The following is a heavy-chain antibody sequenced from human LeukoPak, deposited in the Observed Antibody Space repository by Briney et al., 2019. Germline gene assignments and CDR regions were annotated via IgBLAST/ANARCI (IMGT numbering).Heavy chain of an antibody. D-gene: IGHD5-18*01. V-gene: IGHV4-59*01. CDR3: AREKFPGYNYGTFDY. CDR1: DDSISGYY. Sequence: SETLSLTCTVSDDSISGYYWSWIRQPPGKGLEWIGFIYYSGSTNYNPSFKSRVTLSVDTSKNQFSLKLSSVTAADTAVYYRAREKFPGYNYGTFDYWGQGTLVTVSS. CDR2: IYYSGST. J-gene: IGHJ4*02.